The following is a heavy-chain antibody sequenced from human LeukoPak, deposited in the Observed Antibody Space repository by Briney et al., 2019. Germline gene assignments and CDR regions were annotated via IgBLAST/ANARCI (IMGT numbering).Heavy chain of an antibody. D-gene: IGHD6-13*01. CDR1: GVPISSYY. Sequence: SETLSLTCTVSGVPISSYYWSWIRQPPGKGLEWIGYIYYSGSTNYNPSLKSRVTISLDTSKNQFSLKLSSVAAADTAVYYCARHDGSSWYYAFDVWGQGTMVTVSS. CDR3: ARHDGSSWYYAFDV. CDR2: IYYSGST. J-gene: IGHJ3*01. V-gene: IGHV4-59*08.